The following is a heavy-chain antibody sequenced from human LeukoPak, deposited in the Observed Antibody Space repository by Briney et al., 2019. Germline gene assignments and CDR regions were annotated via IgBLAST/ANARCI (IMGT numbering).Heavy chain of an antibody. CDR2: ISSSSSYI. Sequence: GGSLRLSCAASGFTFSSYSMNWVRQAPGKGLEWVSSISSSSSYIYYTDSVKGRFTISRDNAKNSLYLQMNSLRAEDTAVYYCARENNFGSGMDVWGQGTTVTVSS. CDR3: ARENNFGSGMDV. D-gene: IGHD3-10*01. CDR1: GFTFSSYS. V-gene: IGHV3-21*04. J-gene: IGHJ6*02.